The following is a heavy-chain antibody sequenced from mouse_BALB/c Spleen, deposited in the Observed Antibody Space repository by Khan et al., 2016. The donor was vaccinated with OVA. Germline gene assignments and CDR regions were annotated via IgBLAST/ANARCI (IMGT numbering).Heavy chain of an antibody. Sequence: EVQLQESGPSLVKPSQTLSLTCSVTGDSITSGYWNWIRKFPGNELEYMGHIIYTGNTYYNPSLKSRISITRHTSTNQYNLQLNSVTNEDTATYYCARSTYRYAFVYWGQGTLVTVST. V-gene: IGHV3-8*02. J-gene: IGHJ3*01. CDR3: ARSTYRYAFVY. CDR1: GDSITSGY. D-gene: IGHD2-14*01. CDR2: IIYTGNT.